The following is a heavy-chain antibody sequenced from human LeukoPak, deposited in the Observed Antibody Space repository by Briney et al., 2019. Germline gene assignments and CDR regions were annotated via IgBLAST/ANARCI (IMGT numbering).Heavy chain of an antibody. D-gene: IGHD3-3*01. J-gene: IGHJ5*02. CDR1: GFTFSSYG. V-gene: IGHV3-33*01. Sequence: GGSLRLSCAASGFTFSSYGMHWVRQAPGKGLEWVAVIWYDGSNKYYADSVKGRFTISRDNSKNTLYLQMNSLRAEDTAVYYCTRDQGNVLRFWGDNWFDPWGQGTLVTVSS. CDR3: TRDQGNVLRFWGDNWFDP. CDR2: IWYDGSNK.